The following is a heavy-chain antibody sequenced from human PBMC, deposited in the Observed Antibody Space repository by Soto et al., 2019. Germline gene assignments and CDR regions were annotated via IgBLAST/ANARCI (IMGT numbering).Heavy chain of an antibody. Sequence: QLQLQESGPGLVKPSQTLSLTCAVSGGSMNSGSYSWSWIRQPPGKGLEWIGYMYHSGNTYYSPSLESRATLSVDRSKNQFSLNLTSVTAADTAVYYCARVTPATPYYAMDVWGRGTTVTVSS. D-gene: IGHD2-15*01. J-gene: IGHJ6*02. V-gene: IGHV4-30-2*01. CDR1: GGSMNSGSYS. CDR2: MYHSGNT. CDR3: ARVTPATPYYAMDV.